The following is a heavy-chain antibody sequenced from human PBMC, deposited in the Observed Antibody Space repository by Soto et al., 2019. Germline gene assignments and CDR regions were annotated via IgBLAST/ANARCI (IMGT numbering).Heavy chain of an antibody. CDR1: GFSLSSYA. CDR3: AKDRRDGDFMHILVVDF. V-gene: IGHV3-30*18. J-gene: IGHJ4*02. D-gene: IGHD2-15*01. Sequence: QVQLVESGGGVVQPGGSLRLSCATSGFSLSSYAMHWVRQAPGKGLEWVALMSYDETKKYYADSVKGRFTISRDTSKNTLFSQRNSLRVEDTAVYYCAKDRRDGDFMHILVVDFWGQGALVTVSP. CDR2: MSYDETKK.